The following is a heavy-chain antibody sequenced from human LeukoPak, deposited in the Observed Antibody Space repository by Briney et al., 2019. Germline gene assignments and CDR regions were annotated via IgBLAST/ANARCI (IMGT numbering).Heavy chain of an antibody. CDR1: GFTFSGSA. Sequence: PGGSLRLSCAASGFTFSGSATHWVRQASGKGLEWVGRIRSKANSYATAYAASVKGRFTISRDDSKNTAYLQMNSLKTEDTAVYYCTIRRHGADDYWGQGTLVTVSS. J-gene: IGHJ4*02. CDR2: IRSKANSYAT. V-gene: IGHV3-73*01. D-gene: IGHD5-24*01. CDR3: TIRRHGADDY.